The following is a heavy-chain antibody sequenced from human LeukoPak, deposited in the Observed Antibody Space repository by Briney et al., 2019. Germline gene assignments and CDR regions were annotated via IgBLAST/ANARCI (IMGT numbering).Heavy chain of an antibody. J-gene: IGHJ4*02. CDR2: LNWNSDTI. CDR3: AKAKARYLGYYFDY. D-gene: IGHD1-1*01. V-gene: IGHV3-9*01. Sequence: PGGSLRLSCAASGFTFGEYAMHWVRQAPGKGLEWVSGLNWNSDTIDYADSVKGRFTISRDNAKNSLSLQMNSLRTEDTALYYCAKAKARYLGYYFDYWGQGTLVTVSS. CDR1: GFTFGEYA.